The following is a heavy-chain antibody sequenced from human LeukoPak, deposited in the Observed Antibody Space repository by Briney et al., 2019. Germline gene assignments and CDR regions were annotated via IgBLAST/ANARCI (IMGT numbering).Heavy chain of an antibody. CDR3: TTHKAMIDY. Sequence: PGGSLRLSCAASGFTFSNTWMSWVRQAPGKGLEWVGHIKSKTDGGTTDYAAPVKGRFTISRDDSKNTLYLQMNSLKTEDTAFYYCTTHKAMIDYWGQGTLVTVSS. CDR2: IKSKTDGGTT. J-gene: IGHJ4*02. CDR1: GFTFSNTW. V-gene: IGHV3-15*01. D-gene: IGHD5-18*01.